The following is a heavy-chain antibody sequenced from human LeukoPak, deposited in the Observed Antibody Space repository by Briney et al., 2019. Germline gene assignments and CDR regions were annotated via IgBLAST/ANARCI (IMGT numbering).Heavy chain of an antibody. V-gene: IGHV4-39*07. Sequence: SETLSLTCTVSGGSISSSSYYWGWIRQPPGKGLEWIGSIYYSGSTYYNPSLKSRVTISVDTSKNQFSLKLSSVTAADTAVYYCASSTEDQAVAAHWGQGTLVTVSS. CDR2: IYYSGST. CDR1: GGSISSSSYY. J-gene: IGHJ4*02. CDR3: ASSTEDQAVAAH. D-gene: IGHD6-19*01.